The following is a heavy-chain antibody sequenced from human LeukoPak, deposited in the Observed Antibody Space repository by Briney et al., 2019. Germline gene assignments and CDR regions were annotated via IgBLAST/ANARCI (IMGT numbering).Heavy chain of an antibody. V-gene: IGHV4-59*01. Sequence: SETLSLTCTVSGGSISSYYWSWIRQPPGKGLEWIGYIYYSGSTNYNPSLKSRVTISVDTSKSQFSLKLNSVTAADTAVYYCAREEYGDYVGYWGQGTLVTVAS. CDR3: AREEYGDYVGY. CDR2: IYYSGST. D-gene: IGHD4-17*01. J-gene: IGHJ4*02. CDR1: GGSISSYY.